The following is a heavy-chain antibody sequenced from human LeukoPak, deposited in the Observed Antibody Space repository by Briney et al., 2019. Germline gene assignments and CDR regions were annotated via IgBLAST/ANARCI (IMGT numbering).Heavy chain of an antibody. CDR1: GFTFSSYA. D-gene: IGHD3-10*01. Sequence: GGSLRLSCAASGFTFSSYAMSWVRQAPGKGLEWVSAISGSGSTIYFADSVKGRFTISRDNAKNSLYLQMNSLRAEDTAVYYCARPGAGGFGGPNDAFDIWGQGTMVTVSS. J-gene: IGHJ3*02. V-gene: IGHV3-23*01. CDR3: ARPGAGGFGGPNDAFDI. CDR2: ISGSGSTI.